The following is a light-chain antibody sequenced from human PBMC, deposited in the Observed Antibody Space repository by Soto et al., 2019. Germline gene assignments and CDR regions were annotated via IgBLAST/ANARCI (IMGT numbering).Light chain of an antibody. CDR1: QSISSN. Sequence: DIQMTQSPSSVSASVGDRVTITCRASQSISSNLNWYQQKPGKGPKVLIYSASSLQSGVPSRFSGSGSGTDFTLIMSSLQPEDFATYYCQQSYSVPFTFGPGTKVDIK. J-gene: IGKJ3*01. CDR3: QQSYSVPFT. V-gene: IGKV1-39*01. CDR2: SAS.